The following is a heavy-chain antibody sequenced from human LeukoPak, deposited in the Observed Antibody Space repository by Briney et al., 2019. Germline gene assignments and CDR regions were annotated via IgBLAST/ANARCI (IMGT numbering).Heavy chain of an antibody. CDR1: GFTFDDYG. V-gene: IGHV3-21*01. D-gene: IGHD3-10*01. J-gene: IGHJ4*02. CDR2: ISSSSSYI. Sequence: GGSLRLSCAASGFTFDDYGMSWVRQAPGKGLEWVSSISSSSSYIYYADSVKGRFTISRDNAKNSLYLQMNSLRAEDTAVYYCARDGSGHYYGSGSSTSFDYWGQGTLVTVSS. CDR3: ARDGSGHYYGSGSSTSFDY.